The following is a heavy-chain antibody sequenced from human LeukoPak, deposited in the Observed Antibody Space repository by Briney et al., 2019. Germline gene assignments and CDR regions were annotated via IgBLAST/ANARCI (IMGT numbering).Heavy chain of an antibody. Sequence: GGSLRLSCAASGFTFSNAWMSWVRQAPGKGLEWVGRIKSKTDGETTDYAAPVKGRFTISRDDSKNTLYLQMNSLKPEDTAVYYCTTDKTFHYGSESYPFDYWGQGTLVTVSS. V-gene: IGHV3-15*01. J-gene: IGHJ4*02. CDR2: IKSKTDGETT. CDR1: GFTFSNAW. CDR3: TTDKTFHYGSESYPFDY. D-gene: IGHD3-10*01.